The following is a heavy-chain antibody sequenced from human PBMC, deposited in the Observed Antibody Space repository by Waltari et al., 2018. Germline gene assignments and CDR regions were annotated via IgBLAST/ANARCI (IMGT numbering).Heavy chain of an antibody. J-gene: IGHJ3*02. Sequence: QVQLVQSGAKEKRPGASVKVSCTTSGYNFTAYYLHWVRRAPGEGLEWMGWVNPDTGGTYCAQKFQDRVTMTRDTSTSTAYMDLNRLTSDDTAVYFCASYSSSFFPLDAFQIWGQGTMVTVSS. V-gene: IGHV1-2*02. CDR2: VNPDTGGT. CDR3: ASYSSSFFPLDAFQI. CDR1: GYNFTAYY. D-gene: IGHD2-2*01.